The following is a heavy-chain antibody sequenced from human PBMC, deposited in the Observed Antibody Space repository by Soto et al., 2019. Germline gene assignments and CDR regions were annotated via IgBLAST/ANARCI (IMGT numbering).Heavy chain of an antibody. J-gene: IGHJ4*02. D-gene: IGHD6-13*01. CDR2: IYSGGST. CDR3: AREVDSSSWYGY. V-gene: IGHV3-53*01. Sequence: EVQLVESGGGLIQPGGSLRLSCAASGFTVSSNYMSWVRQAPGKGLEWVSVIYSGGSTYYADSVKGRFTISRDKSKNTLYLQMNSLRAEDTAVYYCAREVDSSSWYGYWGQGTLVTVSS. CDR1: GFTVSSNY.